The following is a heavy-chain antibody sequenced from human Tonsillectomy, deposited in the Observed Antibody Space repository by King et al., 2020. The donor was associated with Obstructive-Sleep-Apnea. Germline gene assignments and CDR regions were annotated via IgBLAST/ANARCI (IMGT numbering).Heavy chain of an antibody. CDR3: ARGTPSSIAAIDY. Sequence: QLQESGPGLVKPSQTLSLTCTVSGGSISSGGYYWSWIRQHPGKGLEWIGYIYYSGSTYYNPSLKSRVTISVDTSKNQFSLKLSSVTAADTAVYYCARGTPSSIAAIDYWGQGTLVTVSS. V-gene: IGHV4-31*03. CDR2: IYYSGST. CDR1: GGSISSGGYY. D-gene: IGHD6-6*01. J-gene: IGHJ4*02.